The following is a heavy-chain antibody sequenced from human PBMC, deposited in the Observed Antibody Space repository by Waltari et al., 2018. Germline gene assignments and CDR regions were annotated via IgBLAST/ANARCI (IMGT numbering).Heavy chain of an antibody. Sequence: QVQLVESGGGVVQPGGSLRLSCAASGFTFRSYGMHWVRQAPGKGLEGVAFIRYDGSNKYYADSVKGRVTISRDNSKNTLYLQMNSLRAEDTAVYYCAKDPVYGDYVSYVDYWGQGTLVTVSS. CDR1: GFTFRSYG. CDR3: AKDPVYGDYVSYVDY. CDR2: IRYDGSNK. D-gene: IGHD4-17*01. V-gene: IGHV3-30*02. J-gene: IGHJ4*02.